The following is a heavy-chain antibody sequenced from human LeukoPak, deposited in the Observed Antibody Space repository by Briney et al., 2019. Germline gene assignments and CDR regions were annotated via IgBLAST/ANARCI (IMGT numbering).Heavy chain of an antibody. D-gene: IGHD4-11*01. J-gene: IGHJ4*02. CDR2: IIPILGTA. CDR3: ARVSNYIDY. V-gene: IGHV1-69*13. CDR1: GYTFTSYG. Sequence: ASVKVSCKASGYTFTSYGISWVRQAPGQGLEWMGGIIPILGTANYAQKFQGRVTITADESTSTAYMELSSLRSEDTAVYYCARVSNYIDYWGQGTLVTVSS.